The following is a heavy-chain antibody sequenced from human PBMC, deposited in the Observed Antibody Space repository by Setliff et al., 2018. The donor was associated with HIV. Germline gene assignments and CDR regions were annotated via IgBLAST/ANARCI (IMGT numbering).Heavy chain of an antibody. D-gene: IGHD2-15*01. Sequence: SETLSLTCAVSGGSISSSNWWSWVRQPPGKGLEWIGEIYHSGSTNYNPSLKSRVTISVDTSKNQLSLNVTSVTAADTAVYYCARSSRGYCSGGSCYGFDPWGQGNLVTVSS. V-gene: IGHV4-4*02. CDR3: ARSSRGYCSGGSCYGFDP. CDR1: GGSISSSNW. CDR2: IYHSGST. J-gene: IGHJ5*02.